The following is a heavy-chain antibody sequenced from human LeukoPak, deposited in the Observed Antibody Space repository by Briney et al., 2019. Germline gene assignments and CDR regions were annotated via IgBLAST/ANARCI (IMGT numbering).Heavy chain of an antibody. V-gene: IGHV4-39*01. CDR3: ARAKDYSGYDPFDY. Sequence: SETLSLTCTVSGGSISSSSYYWGWIRQPPGKGLEWIGSIYYSRSTYYNPSLKSRVTISVDTSKNQFSLKLSSVTAADTAVYYCARAKDYSGYDPFDYWGQGTLVTVSS. CDR2: IYYSRST. J-gene: IGHJ4*02. D-gene: IGHD5-12*01. CDR1: GGSISSSSYY.